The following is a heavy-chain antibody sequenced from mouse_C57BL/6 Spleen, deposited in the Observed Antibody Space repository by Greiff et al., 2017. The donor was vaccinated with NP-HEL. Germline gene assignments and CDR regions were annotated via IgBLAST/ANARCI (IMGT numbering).Heavy chain of an antibody. V-gene: IGHV1-82*01. J-gene: IGHJ2*01. CDR2: IYPGDGDT. CDR1: GYAFSSSW. D-gene: IGHD1-1*01. Sequence: VQLQQSGPELVKPGASVKISCKASGYAFSSSWMNWVKQRPGKGLEWIGRIYPGDGDTNYNGKFKGKATLTADKSSSTAYMQLSSLTSEDSAVYFCARSPTVVRYYFGYWGQGTTLTVSS. CDR3: ARSPTVVRYYFGY.